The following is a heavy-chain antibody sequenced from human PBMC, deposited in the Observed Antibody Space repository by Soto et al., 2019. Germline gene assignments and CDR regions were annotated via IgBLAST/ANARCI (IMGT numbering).Heavy chain of an antibody. CDR1: GYSFTNND. D-gene: IGHD3-16*01. CDR2: VNPGSGDT. V-gene: IGHV1-8*01. Sequence: ASVKVSCKASGYSFTNNDVTWVRQATGQGLEWMGWVNPGSGDTGYAQKFQGRVTMTRDISIATAYMELSSLRSDDTAIYYCARMATFGSLNWFDPWGQGTLVTVSS. J-gene: IGHJ5*02. CDR3: ARMATFGSLNWFDP.